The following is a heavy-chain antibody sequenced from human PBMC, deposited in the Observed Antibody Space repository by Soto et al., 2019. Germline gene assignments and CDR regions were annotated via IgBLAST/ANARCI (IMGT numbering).Heavy chain of an antibody. D-gene: IGHD1-26*01. CDR3: ATETDGGTYQDFDH. Sequence: QVQLVQSGAEVKKPGASVKVSCKASGYTFSKYGIRWVRQAPGQGLEWLGWISAKNGNTNYAQKIQGRVTMTTDTSTSTAYMELRSLRTDGTAVYYCATETDGGTYQDFDHWGQGTMVTVSS. J-gene: IGHJ4*02. V-gene: IGHV1-18*01. CDR2: ISAKNGNT. CDR1: GYTFSKYG.